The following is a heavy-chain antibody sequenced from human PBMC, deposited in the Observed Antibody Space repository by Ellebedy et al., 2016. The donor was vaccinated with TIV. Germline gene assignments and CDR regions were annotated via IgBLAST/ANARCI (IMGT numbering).Heavy chain of an antibody. D-gene: IGHD2-2*01. CDR2: ISSSSSYI. V-gene: IGHV3-21*04. J-gene: IGHJ4*02. CDR3: AKDLRQLLTK. CDR1: GFTFSSYA. Sequence: GESLKISCAASGFTFSSYAMSWVRQAPGKGLEWVSSISSSSSYIYYADSVKGRFTISRDNAKNSLYLQMNSLRAEDTAVYYCAKDLRQLLTKWGQGTLVTVSS.